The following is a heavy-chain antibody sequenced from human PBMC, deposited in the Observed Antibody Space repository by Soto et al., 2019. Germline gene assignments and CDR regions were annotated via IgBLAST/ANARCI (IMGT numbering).Heavy chain of an antibody. D-gene: IGHD5-12*01. Sequence: ASVKVSCKASGFTFTSSAVQWVRQARGQRLEWIGWIVVGSGNTNYAQKFQERVTITREMSTSTAYMELSSLRSEDTAVYYCAADYPLEWSGYDYVNRLWGSGGMDVWGQGTTVTVSS. J-gene: IGHJ6*02. CDR3: AADYPLEWSGYDYVNRLWGSGGMDV. CDR1: GFTFTSSA. V-gene: IGHV1-58*01. CDR2: IVVGSGNT.